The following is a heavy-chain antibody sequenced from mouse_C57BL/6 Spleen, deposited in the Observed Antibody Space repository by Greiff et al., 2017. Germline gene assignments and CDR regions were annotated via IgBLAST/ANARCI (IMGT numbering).Heavy chain of an antibody. CDR2: IDPENGDT. CDR1: GFNINDAY. V-gene: IGHV14-4*01. CDR3: TKAHYGSSYDGNYFDY. D-gene: IGHD1-1*01. Sequence: EVQLQQSGAELVRPGASVKLSCTASGFNINDAYMHWVKQRPEQGLEWIGWIDPENGDTEYASKFQGKATITADTTSNTAYLQRSSLTSEDTAVYYGTKAHYGSSYDGNYFDYWGQGTTLTVSA. J-gene: IGHJ2*01.